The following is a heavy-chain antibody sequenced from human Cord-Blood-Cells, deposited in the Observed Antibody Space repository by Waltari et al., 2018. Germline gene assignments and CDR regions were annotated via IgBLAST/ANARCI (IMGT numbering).Heavy chain of an antibody. CDR3: AREAEALLDAFDI. V-gene: IGHV4-30-4*08. CDR1: GGSFRRGDYY. Sequence: QVQLQESGPGLVKPSQTLSLTGTVSGGSFRRGDYYWSWIRQPPGKGLEWIGYIYYSGSTYYNPSLKSRVTISVDTSKNQFSLKLSSVTAADTAMYYCAREAEALLDAFDIWGQGTMVTVSS. CDR2: IYYSGST. J-gene: IGHJ3*02. D-gene: IGHD2-21*01.